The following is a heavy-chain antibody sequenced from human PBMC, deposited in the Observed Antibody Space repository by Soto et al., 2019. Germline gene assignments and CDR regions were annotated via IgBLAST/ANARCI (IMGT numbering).Heavy chain of an antibody. CDR3: AREAHIAAAGYYFDD. V-gene: IGHV3-33*01. J-gene: IGHJ4*02. CDR2: IWYDGSNK. CDR1: GFTFSSYG. D-gene: IGHD6-13*01. Sequence: GGSLRLSCAASGFTFSSYGMHWVRQAPGKGLEWVAVIWYDGSNKYYADSVKGRFTISRDNSKNTLYLQMNSLRAEDTAVYYCAREAHIAAAGYYFDDWGQGTLVTVPP.